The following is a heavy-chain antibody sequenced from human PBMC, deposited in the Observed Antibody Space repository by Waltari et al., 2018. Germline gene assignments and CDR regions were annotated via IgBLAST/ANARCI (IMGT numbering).Heavy chain of an antibody. D-gene: IGHD6-13*01. Sequence: EVQLVESGGGLVQPGGSLRLSCAASGFTFSSYWMSWVRQAPGKGLEGVANLKQDGSEKYCVDSVKGRFTISRDNAKNSLYLQMNSLRAEDTAVYYCASKWASSWFDYWGQGTLVTVSS. J-gene: IGHJ4*02. CDR3: ASKWASSWFDY. CDR1: GFTFSSYW. CDR2: LKQDGSEK. V-gene: IGHV3-7*01.